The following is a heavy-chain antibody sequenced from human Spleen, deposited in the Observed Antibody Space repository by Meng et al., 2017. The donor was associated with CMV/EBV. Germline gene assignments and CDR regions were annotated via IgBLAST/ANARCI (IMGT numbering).Heavy chain of an antibody. CDR1: GASISSGGYY. J-gene: IGHJ4*02. V-gene: IGHV4-31*03. D-gene: IGHD3-3*01. CDR2: TLYTGRT. CDR3: GRWDDFWSSQYEDY. Sequence: SETLSLTCTVSGASISSGGYYWSWIRQHPGKGLEWIGYTLYTGRTYYNPSLKSRLTISEDRSENQFSLTLSSVTAADTAVYYCGRWDDFWSSQYEDYWGQGTLVTVSS.